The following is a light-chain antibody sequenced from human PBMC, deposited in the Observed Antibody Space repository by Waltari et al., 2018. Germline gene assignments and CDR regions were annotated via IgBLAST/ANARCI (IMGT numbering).Light chain of an antibody. CDR2: AAS. Sequence: DIQMTQSPSSLSASVGDRVTITCRASQSISSYLYWYQQKPGKAPKLLIFAASSLESGVPSRFSGSGSGTDFTLTITSLQPEDFATYYCQQYMTNSWTFGQGTRVEVK. V-gene: IGKV1-39*01. CDR3: QQYMTNSWT. J-gene: IGKJ1*01. CDR1: QSISSY.